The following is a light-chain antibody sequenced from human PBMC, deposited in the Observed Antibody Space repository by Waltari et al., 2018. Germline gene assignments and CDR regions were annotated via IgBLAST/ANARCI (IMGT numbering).Light chain of an antibody. Sequence: SSELTQDPAVSVAMGQTVTITCQGNGLRSYYASWYQQRPGQAPILIMYDKNNRPSGVPDRFSGSNSDNTASLTISGLHSEDEADYYCATWDNSLEGWLFGGGTKVTV. V-gene: IGLV3-19*01. J-gene: IGLJ3*02. CDR1: GLRSYY. CDR2: DKN. CDR3: ATWDNSLEGWL.